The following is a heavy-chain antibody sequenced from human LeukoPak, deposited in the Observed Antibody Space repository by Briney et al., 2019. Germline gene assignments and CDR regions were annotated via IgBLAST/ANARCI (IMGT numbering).Heavy chain of an antibody. CDR3: ARDVYTGYDHQGTTHAFDI. J-gene: IGHJ3*02. CDR2: IYHSGST. Sequence: SETLSLTCAVSGFSISSGYYWGWIRQPPGKGLEWIGTIYHSGSTYYNPSLKSRVSISVDTSKNQFSLKLSSVTAADTAVYFCARDVYTGYDHQGTTHAFDIWGQGTMVTVSS. D-gene: IGHD5-12*01. CDR1: GFSISSGYY. V-gene: IGHV4-38-2*02.